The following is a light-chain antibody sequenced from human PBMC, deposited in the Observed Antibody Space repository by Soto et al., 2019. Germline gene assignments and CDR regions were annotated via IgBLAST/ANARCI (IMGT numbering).Light chain of an antibody. CDR2: DVS. CDR3: DSYTTSNTRQIV. Sequence: QSVLTQPASVSGSPGQSITISCTGTSSDVGGYNYVSWYQQHPGKAPKFMIYDVSNRPSGVSTRFSGSKSGNTASLTISGLQAEDEADYYCDSYTTSNTRQIVFVTGTKVTV. V-gene: IGLV2-14*01. J-gene: IGLJ1*01. CDR1: SSDVGGYNY.